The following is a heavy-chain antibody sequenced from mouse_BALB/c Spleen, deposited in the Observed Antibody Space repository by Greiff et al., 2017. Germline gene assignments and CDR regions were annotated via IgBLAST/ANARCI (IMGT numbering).Heavy chain of an antibody. CDR1: GFTFSSYG. Sequence: VKLMESGGGLVQPGGSLKLSCAASGFTFSSYGMSWVRQTPDKRLELVATINSNGGSTYYPDSVKGRFTISRDNAKNTLYLQMSSLKSEDTAMYYCARDQKYGSYFDYWGQGTTLTVSS. V-gene: IGHV5-6-3*01. J-gene: IGHJ2*01. CDR2: INSNGGST. CDR3: ARDQKYGSYFDY. D-gene: IGHD2-10*02.